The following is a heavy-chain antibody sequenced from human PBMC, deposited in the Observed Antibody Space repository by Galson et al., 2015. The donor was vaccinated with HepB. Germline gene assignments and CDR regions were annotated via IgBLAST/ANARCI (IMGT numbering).Heavy chain of an antibody. D-gene: IGHD3-10*01. Sequence: SVKVSCKASGYTFTSFGISWVRQAPGQGLEWMGWISAYHGNTNYARKVQGRVTMTTDTSTSTAYMELRSLRSDDTAVYHCARDLLVYGSGSYYRGYIDYWGQGTLVTVSS. CDR1: GYTFTSFG. CDR2: ISAYHGNT. CDR3: ARDLLVYGSGSYYRGYIDY. V-gene: IGHV1-18*01. J-gene: IGHJ4*02.